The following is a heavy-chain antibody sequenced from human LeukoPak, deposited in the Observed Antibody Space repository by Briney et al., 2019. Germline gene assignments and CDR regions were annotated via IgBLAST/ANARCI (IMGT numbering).Heavy chain of an antibody. D-gene: IGHD5-12*01. V-gene: IGHV3-30-3*01. J-gene: IGHJ6*02. Sequence: GGSLRLSCAASGFTFSSYAMHWVRQAPGKGLEWVAVISYDGSNKYYADSVKGRFTISRDNSKNTLYLQMNSLRAEDTAVYYCAKGGRESSLRRGSYYYGMDVWGQGTTVTVSS. CDR2: ISYDGSNK. CDR1: GFTFSSYA. CDR3: AKGGRESSLRRGSYYYGMDV.